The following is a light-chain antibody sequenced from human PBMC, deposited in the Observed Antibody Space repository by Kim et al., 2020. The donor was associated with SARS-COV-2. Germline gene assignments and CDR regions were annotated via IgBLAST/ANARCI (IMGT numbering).Light chain of an antibody. CDR2: AFS. CDR3: GSYTSTNTRI. Sequence: GQTITTTCTRTSSDVGGNYYVSWYQQPPGNAPQVIVYAFSRRPSGVSNRFSGSKSGNTASLTISGLRAEDEADYYCGSYTSTNTRIFGTGTKVTVL. CDR1: SSDVGGNYY. V-gene: IGLV2-14*03. J-gene: IGLJ1*01.